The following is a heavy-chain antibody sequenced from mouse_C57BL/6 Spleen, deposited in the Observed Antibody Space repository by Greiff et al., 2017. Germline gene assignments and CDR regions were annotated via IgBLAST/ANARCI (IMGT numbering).Heavy chain of an antibody. Sequence: EVQLQQPGPELVKPGASVKISCKASGYSFTDYNMNWVKQSNGKSLEWIGVINPNYGTTSYNQKFKGKATLTVDQSSSTAYMQLNSLTSEDSAVYYCARGTTVVATNYFDYWGQGTTLTVSS. V-gene: IGHV1-39*01. CDR3: ARGTTVVATNYFDY. CDR2: INPNYGTT. D-gene: IGHD1-1*01. J-gene: IGHJ2*01. CDR1: GYSFTDYN.